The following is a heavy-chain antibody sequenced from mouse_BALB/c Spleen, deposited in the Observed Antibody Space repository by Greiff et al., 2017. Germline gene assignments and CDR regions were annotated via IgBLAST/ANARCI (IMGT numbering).Heavy chain of an antibody. Sequence: EVQLVESGTVLARPGASVKMSCKASGYSFTSYWMHWVKQRPGQGLEWIGAIYPGNSDTSYNQKFKGKAKLTAVTSASTAYMELSSLTNEDSAVYYCTSNYYDPWFAYWGQGTLVTVSA. CDR2: IYPGNSDT. J-gene: IGHJ3*01. CDR3: TSNYYDPWFAY. V-gene: IGHV1-5*01. D-gene: IGHD1-1*01. CDR1: GYSFTSYW.